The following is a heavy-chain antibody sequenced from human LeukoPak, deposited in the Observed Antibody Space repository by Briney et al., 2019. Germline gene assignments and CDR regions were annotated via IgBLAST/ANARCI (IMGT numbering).Heavy chain of an antibody. CDR3: ARGGGADDAFDI. Sequence: PSETLSLTCTVSGGSISSYYWSWIRQPAGKGLEWIWYIYYSGSTNYNPSLKSRVTISVDTSKNQFSLKLSSVTAADTAVYYCARGGGADDAFDIWGQGTMVTVSS. CDR2: IYYSGST. CDR1: GGSISSYY. D-gene: IGHD1-26*01. V-gene: IGHV4-59*01. J-gene: IGHJ3*02.